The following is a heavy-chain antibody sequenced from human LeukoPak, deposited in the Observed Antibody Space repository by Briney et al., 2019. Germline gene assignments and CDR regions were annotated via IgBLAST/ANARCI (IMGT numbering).Heavy chain of an antibody. V-gene: IGHV1-3*01. CDR3: ARSVSSTSGFDY. Sequence: ASVKVSCKASGYTFTGYYMHWVRQAPGQGLEWMGWINAGNGNTKYSQKFQGRVTITRDTSASTAYMELSSLRSEDTAVYYCARSVSSTSGFDYWGQGTLVTVSS. CDR2: INAGNGNT. J-gene: IGHJ4*02. CDR1: GYTFTGYY. D-gene: IGHD2-2*01.